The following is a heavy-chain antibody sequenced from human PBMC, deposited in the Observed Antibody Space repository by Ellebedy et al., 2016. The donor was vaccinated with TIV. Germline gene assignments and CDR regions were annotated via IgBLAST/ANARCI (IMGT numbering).Heavy chain of an antibody. J-gene: IGHJ3*02. D-gene: IGHD2-15*01. V-gene: IGHV4-34*01. Sequence: SETLSLTXGVSGASFNGYYWSWIRQPPGKGLEWIGEVLHSGNTNYNPSLKSRVTISVDKSRKQLSLKVTSVTAADTAFYYCARGRTEYGSGREDNDAFDIWGQGTVVTVSS. CDR3: ARGRTEYGSGREDNDAFDI. CDR2: VLHSGNT. CDR1: GASFNGYY.